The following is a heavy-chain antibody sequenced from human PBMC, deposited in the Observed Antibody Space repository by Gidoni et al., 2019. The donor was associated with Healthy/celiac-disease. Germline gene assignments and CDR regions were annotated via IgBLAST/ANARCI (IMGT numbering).Heavy chain of an antibody. CDR2: ISSSSSYT. Sequence: QVQLVKSGGGLVKPGGSLRLSCAAPGLTFSDSYLSWIRQDPGKGLEWVSYISSSSSYTNYADSVKGRFTISRDNAKNSLYLQMNSLRAEDTAVYYCARVLRSRVLMETDNWFDPWGQGTLVTVSS. CDR1: GLTFSDSY. D-gene: IGHD2-8*01. CDR3: ARVLRSRVLMETDNWFDP. V-gene: IGHV3-11*05. J-gene: IGHJ5*02.